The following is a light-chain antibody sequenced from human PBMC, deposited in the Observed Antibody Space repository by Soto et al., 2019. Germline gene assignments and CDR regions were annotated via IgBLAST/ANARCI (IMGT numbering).Light chain of an antibody. CDR2: ASS. CDR3: QQYKAYPLT. J-gene: IGKJ4*01. V-gene: IGKV1-16*02. CDR1: QDITTS. Sequence: DIQMTQSPSSLSASVGDRITITCRASQDITTSLVWFHLKPGKAPKSLIYASSRLLSGVPSKFSGSGAGTDFTLTIRSLQPEDFATYYCQQYKAYPLTFGGGTRVQIK.